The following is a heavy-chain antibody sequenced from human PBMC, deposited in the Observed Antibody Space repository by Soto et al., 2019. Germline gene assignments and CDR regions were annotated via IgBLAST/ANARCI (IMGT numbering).Heavy chain of an antibody. CDR2: IIPIFGTA. CDR1: GGPFSSYA. D-gene: IGHD1-26*01. J-gene: IGHJ4*02. Sequence: QVQLVQSGAEVKKPGSSVKVSCKASGGPFSSYAISWVRQAPGQGLEWMGGIIPIFGTANYAQKFQGRVTSTADESTITAYMELSSLRSEDTAVYYCAREDRYSGRPFDYWGQGTLVTVSS. V-gene: IGHV1-69*01. CDR3: AREDRYSGRPFDY.